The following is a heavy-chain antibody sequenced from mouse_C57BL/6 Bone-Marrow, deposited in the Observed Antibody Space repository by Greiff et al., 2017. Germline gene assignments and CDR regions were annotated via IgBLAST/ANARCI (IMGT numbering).Heavy chain of an antibody. D-gene: IGHD1-1*02. CDR2: IDPETGGT. Sequence: VQLQQSGAELARPGASVTLSCKASGYTFTDYEMHWVKQTPVHGLEWIGAIDPETGGTAYNQKFKGKAILTADKSSSTAYMELRSLTSEDSAVYYCTRGSSNRYFDVWGTGTTVTVSS. CDR3: TRGSSNRYFDV. CDR1: GYTFTDYE. J-gene: IGHJ1*03. V-gene: IGHV1-15*01.